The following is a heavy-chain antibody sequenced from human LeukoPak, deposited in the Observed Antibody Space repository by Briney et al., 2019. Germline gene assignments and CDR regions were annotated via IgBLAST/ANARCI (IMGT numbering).Heavy chain of an antibody. CDR3: AKDPGSPVIIPLIDL. D-gene: IGHD3-3*01. V-gene: IGHV3-23*01. CDR2: ISGSGGST. J-gene: IGHJ5*02. CDR1: GFTFSSYG. Sequence: PGGSLRLSCAASGFTFSSYGMSWVRQAPGKGLEWVSAISGSGGSTYYADSVKGRFTISRDNSKNTLYLQMNSLRAEDTAVYYCAKDPGSPVIIPLIDLRGQGTLVTGSS.